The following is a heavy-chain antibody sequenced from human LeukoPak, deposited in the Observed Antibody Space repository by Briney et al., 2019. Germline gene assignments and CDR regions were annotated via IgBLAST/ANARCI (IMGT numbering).Heavy chain of an antibody. V-gene: IGHV1-69*05. Sequence: VKVSCKASGGTFSSYAISWVRQAPGQGLEWMGEVIPIFGTANYAQKFQGRVTITTDESTSTAYMELSSLRSEDTAVYYCARVKYSSSWIHYYYYMDVWGKGTTVTVSS. CDR3: ARVKYSSSWIHYYYYMDV. J-gene: IGHJ6*03. CDR2: VIPIFGTA. D-gene: IGHD6-6*01. CDR1: GGTFSSYA.